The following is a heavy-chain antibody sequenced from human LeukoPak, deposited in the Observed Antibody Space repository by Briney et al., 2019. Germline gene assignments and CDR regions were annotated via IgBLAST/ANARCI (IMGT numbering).Heavy chain of an antibody. CDR3: ARLSKERYFDYIFAY. V-gene: IGHV4-39*01. CDR2: IYYTGST. Sequence: PSETLSLTCSVSGGSVSSTEFYWGWIRQPPGKGLQWIGNIYYTGSTYYNPSLNSRVTMSVDTSQNQFSLKMASVTAADTAVYYCARLSKERYFDYIFAYWGQGTLVSVSS. CDR1: GGSVSSTEFY. J-gene: IGHJ4*02. D-gene: IGHD3-9*01.